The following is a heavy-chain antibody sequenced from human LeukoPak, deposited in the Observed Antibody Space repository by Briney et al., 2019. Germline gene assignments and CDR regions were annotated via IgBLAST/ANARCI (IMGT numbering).Heavy chain of an antibody. Sequence: PSETLSLTCTVSGGSISSGSYYWSWIRQPAGKGLEWIGRIYTSGSTNYNPSLKSRVTISADTSKNQFSLKLSSVTAADTAVYYCARDRKVVVPAAMGWGYYYYMDVWGKGTTVTVSS. D-gene: IGHD2-2*01. CDR2: IYTSGST. CDR1: GGSISSGSYY. J-gene: IGHJ6*03. CDR3: ARDRKVVVPAAMGWGYYYYMDV. V-gene: IGHV4-61*02.